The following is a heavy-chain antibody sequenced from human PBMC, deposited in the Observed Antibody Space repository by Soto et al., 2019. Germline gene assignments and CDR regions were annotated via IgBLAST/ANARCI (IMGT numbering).Heavy chain of an antibody. V-gene: IGHV3-23*01. Sequence: PGGSLRLSCAASGFTFSSYAMSWVRQAPGKGLEWVSAISGSGGSTYYADSVKGRFTISRDNSKNTLYLQMNSLRAEDTAVYYCAKGYYDSSGYYYQFDYWGQGTLVTVSS. CDR3: AKGYYDSSGYYYQFDY. CDR2: ISGSGGST. CDR1: GFTFSSYA. J-gene: IGHJ4*02. D-gene: IGHD3-22*01.